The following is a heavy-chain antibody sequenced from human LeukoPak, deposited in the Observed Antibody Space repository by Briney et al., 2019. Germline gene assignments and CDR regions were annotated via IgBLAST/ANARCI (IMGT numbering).Heavy chain of an antibody. CDR3: ARNGGYGKFDY. V-gene: IGHV4-38-2*01. CDR1: AYSISSVYY. J-gene: IGHJ4*02. D-gene: IGHD1-26*01. CDR2: FDNSGST. Sequence: SQTLSLTCAVSAYSISSVYYWGWIRRPPGKGLEWIGTFDNSGSTYYNPSLKSRATLSVDKSKNHFSLNLRSVTAADTAFYYCARNGGYGKFDYWGQGTLVIVSS.